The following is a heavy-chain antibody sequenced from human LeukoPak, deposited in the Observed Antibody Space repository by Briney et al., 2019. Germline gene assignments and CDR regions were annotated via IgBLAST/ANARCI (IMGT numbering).Heavy chain of an antibody. CDR2: IYYSGST. Sequence: SETLSLTCAVYGGSFSGYYWSWTRQPPGQGLEWIGYIYYSGSTNYNPSLKSRVTISVDTSKDQFSLKLSSVTAADTAVYYCARRNSVTVAFDYWGQGTLVTVSS. CDR1: GGSFSGYY. V-gene: IGHV4-59*01. J-gene: IGHJ4*02. D-gene: IGHD1-14*01. CDR3: ARRNSVTVAFDY.